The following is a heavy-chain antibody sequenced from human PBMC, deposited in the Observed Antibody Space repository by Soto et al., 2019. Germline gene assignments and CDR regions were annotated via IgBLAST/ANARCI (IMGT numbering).Heavy chain of an antibody. V-gene: IGHV4-61*03. Sequence: QVQLQESGPGLVKPSETLSLTCTVSGGSVSSGSYYWSWIRQPPGKGLEWIGYIYYSGSTNYNPSLTSRVTISVDTSKTHFSLKLSSVTAADTAVYYCARQMYSSGWYGTPHSTYYFDSWGQGSLVTVSS. CDR2: IYYSGST. D-gene: IGHD6-19*01. J-gene: IGHJ4*02. CDR3: ARQMYSSGWYGTPHSTYYFDS. CDR1: GGSVSSGSYY.